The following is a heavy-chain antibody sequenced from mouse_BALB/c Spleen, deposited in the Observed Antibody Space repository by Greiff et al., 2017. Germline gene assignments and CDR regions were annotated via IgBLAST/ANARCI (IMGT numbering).Heavy chain of an antibody. CDR3: ARQKLGRMDY. J-gene: IGHJ4*01. Sequence: EVKLVESGGGLVQPGGSLKLSCAASGFTFSSYTMSWVRQTPEKRLEWVAYISNGGGSTYYPDTVKGRFTISRDNAKNTLYLQMSSLKSEDTAMYYCARQKLGRMDYWGQGTSVTVSS. D-gene: IGHD4-1*01. CDR2: ISNGGGST. V-gene: IGHV5-12-2*01. CDR1: GFTFSSYT.